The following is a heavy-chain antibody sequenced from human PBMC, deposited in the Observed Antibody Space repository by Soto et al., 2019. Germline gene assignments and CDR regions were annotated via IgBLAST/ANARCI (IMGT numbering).Heavy chain of an antibody. CDR2: INPSGGGT. V-gene: IGHV1-46*01. D-gene: IGHD6-6*01. CDR3: ARDGQLTY. CDR1: GYTFTSNY. J-gene: IGHJ4*02. Sequence: SVKVSCKTFGYTFTSNYMHWVRQAPEQGLEWMGIINPSGGGTSYAQKFRGRVTMARDTSTSTVYMELSSLRSEDTAVYYCARDGQLTYWGQGTLVTVSS.